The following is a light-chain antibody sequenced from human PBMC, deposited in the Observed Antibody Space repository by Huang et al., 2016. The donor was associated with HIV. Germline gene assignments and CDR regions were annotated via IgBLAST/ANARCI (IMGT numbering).Light chain of an antibody. Sequence: EIVMTQSPATLSVSPGERATLSCRASQSVRSNLAWYQPKPGQAPRLRIYGASTRATGIPARFSCSGSGTEFTLTISSLQSEDFAVYYCQQYNNWPPHTFGQGTKLEIK. CDR2: GAS. CDR3: QQYNNWPPHT. CDR1: QSVRSN. J-gene: IGKJ2*01. V-gene: IGKV3-15*01.